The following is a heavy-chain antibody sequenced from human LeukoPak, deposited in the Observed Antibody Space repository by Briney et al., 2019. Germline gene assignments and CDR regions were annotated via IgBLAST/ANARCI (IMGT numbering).Heavy chain of an antibody. V-gene: IGHV1-69*05. D-gene: IGHD2-21*01. CDR3: ARERGGIMGWAFDI. CDR2: IIPIFGTA. CDR1: GGTSSSYA. Sequence: ASVKVSCKASGGTSSSYAISWVRQAPGQGLEWMGGIIPIFGTANYAQKFQGRVTITTDESTSTAYMELSSLRSEDTAVYYCARERGGIMGWAFDIWGQGTMVTVSS. J-gene: IGHJ3*02.